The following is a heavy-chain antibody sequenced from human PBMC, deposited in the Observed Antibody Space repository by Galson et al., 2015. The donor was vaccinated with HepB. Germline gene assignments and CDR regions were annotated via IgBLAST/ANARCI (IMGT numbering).Heavy chain of an antibody. V-gene: IGHV3-64D*06. CDR1: GFSFSDYA. CDR2: ISNKGDII. Sequence: SLRLSCAASGFSFSDYAVHRVRQAPGKGLEYVSAISNKGDIIYYADSVKGRFTISRDNSKNTLDLQMRSLRTEDTAIYYCVRATGRYGGNYFDNWGQGTLVTVSS. D-gene: IGHD3-10*01. CDR3: VRATGRYGGNYFDN. J-gene: IGHJ4*02.